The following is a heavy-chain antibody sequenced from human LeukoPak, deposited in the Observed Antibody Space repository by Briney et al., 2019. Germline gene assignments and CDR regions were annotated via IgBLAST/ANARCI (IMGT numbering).Heavy chain of an antibody. CDR1: GFTFSSYW. V-gene: IGHV3-30-3*01. J-gene: IGHJ4*02. D-gene: IGHD4-17*01. CDR3: ARDLAGLPTVTTVPDQADY. CDR2: ISYDGSNK. Sequence: GGSLRLSCAASGFTFSSYWMHWVRQAPGKGLEWVAVISYDGSNKYYADSVKGRFTISRDNSKNTLYLQMNSLRAEDTAVYYCARDLAGLPTVTTVPDQADYWGQGTLVTVSS.